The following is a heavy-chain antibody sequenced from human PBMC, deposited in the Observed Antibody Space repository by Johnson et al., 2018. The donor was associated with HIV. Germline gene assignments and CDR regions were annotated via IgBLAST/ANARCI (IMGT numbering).Heavy chain of an antibody. D-gene: IGHD6-19*01. Sequence: VQLVESGGGLIQPGGSLRLSCAASEFTVSGGYMNWVRQAPGKGLEWVSVIYSGGSTYYADSVKGRFTPSRDNSKNTLYLQMNSLRAEDTALYYCARDLRNSGWSNGFDVWGQGTMVTVSS. J-gene: IGHJ3*01. CDR2: IYSGGST. V-gene: IGHV3-53*01. CDR3: ARDLRNSGWSNGFDV. CDR1: EFTVSGGY.